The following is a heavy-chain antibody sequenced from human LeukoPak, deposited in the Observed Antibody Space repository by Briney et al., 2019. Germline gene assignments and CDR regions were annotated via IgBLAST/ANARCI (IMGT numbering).Heavy chain of an antibody. CDR3: TTGEDVAAAVIADFDY. CDR1: GFTFSNAW. J-gene: IGHJ4*02. CDR2: IKSKTDGGTT. Sequence: GGSLRLSCAASGFTFSNAWMSWVRQAPGKGLEWVGRIKSKTDGGTTDYAAPVKGRFTISRDDSKNTLYLQMNSLKTEDTAVYYCTTGEDVAAAVIADFDYWGQGTLVTVSS. V-gene: IGHV3-15*01. D-gene: IGHD6-13*01.